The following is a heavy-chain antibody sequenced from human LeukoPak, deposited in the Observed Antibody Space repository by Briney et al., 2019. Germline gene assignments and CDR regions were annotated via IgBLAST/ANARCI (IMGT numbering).Heavy chain of an antibody. J-gene: IGHJ4*02. Sequence: SETLSLTCGVSGGSISSTNWWSWVRQPPGQGLEWIGEISLSGLTNYNPSLKSRVTMSLDKSKNHLSLNLTSVTAADTAAYYCSRESGAFSPFGYWGQGTLVTVSS. CDR1: GGSISSTNW. CDR3: SRESGAFSPFGY. CDR2: ISLSGLT. D-gene: IGHD1-26*01. V-gene: IGHV4-4*02.